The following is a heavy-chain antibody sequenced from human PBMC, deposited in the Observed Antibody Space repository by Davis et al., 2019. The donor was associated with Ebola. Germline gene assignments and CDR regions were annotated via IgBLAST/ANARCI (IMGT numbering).Heavy chain of an antibody. V-gene: IGHV1-18*01. CDR3: ARGHRKSGSSWLNWFDP. CDR1: GYSFKNYA. D-gene: IGHD6-13*01. CDR2: ISAYNGNT. Sequence: ASVKVSCKASGYSFKNYAISWVRQAPGQGLEWMGWISAYNGNTNYAQKVQGRVTMTTDTSTGTAYLDLRSLRSDDTAVYYCARGHRKSGSSWLNWFDPWGQGTLVTVSS. J-gene: IGHJ5*02.